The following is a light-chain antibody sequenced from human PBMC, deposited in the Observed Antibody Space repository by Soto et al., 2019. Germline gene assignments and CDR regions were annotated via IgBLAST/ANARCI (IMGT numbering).Light chain of an antibody. CDR3: NSYTGSSTYV. CDR1: SSDVGSYNR. V-gene: IGLV2-18*02. Sequence: LTQPPSVSGSPGQSVAISCTGTSSDVGSYNRVSWYQQPPGAAPKLMVYEVSNRPSGVPDRFSGSKSGNTASLTISGLQAEDEADYYCNSYTGSSTYVFGTGTKVTVL. CDR2: EVS. J-gene: IGLJ1*01.